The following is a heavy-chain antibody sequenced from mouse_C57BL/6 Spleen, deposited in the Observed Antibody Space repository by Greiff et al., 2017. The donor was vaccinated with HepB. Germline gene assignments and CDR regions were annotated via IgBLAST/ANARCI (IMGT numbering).Heavy chain of an antibody. CDR2: FYPGSGSI. D-gene: IGHD2-4*01. J-gene: IGHJ4*01. CDR3: ARHGAYDYYDEGEYYAMDY. CDR1: GYTFTEYT. Sequence: QVHVKQSGAELVKPGASVKLSCNASGYTFTEYTIHWVKPRSGQGLEWIGWFYPGSGSIKYNEKFKDKATLTADKYSSTVYMENSRLTSEDSAVYFCARHGAYDYYDEGEYYAMDYWGQGTSGTVSS. V-gene: IGHV1-62-2*01.